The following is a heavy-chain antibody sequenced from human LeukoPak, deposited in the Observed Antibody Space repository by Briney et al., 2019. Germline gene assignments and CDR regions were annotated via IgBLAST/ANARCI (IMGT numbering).Heavy chain of an antibody. CDR1: GFTFSSYA. J-gene: IGHJ4*02. V-gene: IGHV3-30*01. CDR2: ISYDGSNK. CDR3: ARDREYSSSSTFDY. Sequence: GGSLGLSCAASGFTFSSYAMHWVRQAPGKGLEWVAVISYDGSNKYYADSVKGRFTISRDNSKNTLYLQMNSLRAEDTAVYYCARDREYSSSSTFDYWGQGTLVTVSS. D-gene: IGHD6-6*01.